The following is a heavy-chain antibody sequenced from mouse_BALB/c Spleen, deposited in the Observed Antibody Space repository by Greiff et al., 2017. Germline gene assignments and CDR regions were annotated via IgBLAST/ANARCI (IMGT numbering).Heavy chain of an antibody. CDR1: GYSITSDYA. CDR3: ARGLYYAMDY. Sequence: VMLLESGPGLVKPSQSLSLTCTVTGYSITSDYAWNWIRQFPGNKLEWMGYISYSGSTSYNPSLKSRISITRDTSKNQFFLQLNSVTTEDTATYYCARGLYYAMDYWGQGTSVTVSS. CDR2: ISYSGST. J-gene: IGHJ4*01. V-gene: IGHV3-2*02.